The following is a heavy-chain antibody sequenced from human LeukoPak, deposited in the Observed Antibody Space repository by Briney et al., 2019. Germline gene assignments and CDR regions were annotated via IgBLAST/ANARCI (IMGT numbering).Heavy chain of an antibody. CDR3: ARADSSGYSDY. J-gene: IGHJ4*02. D-gene: IGHD3-22*01. CDR1: SYTFTSYG. CDR2: ISAYNGNT. Sequence: ASVNVSCTASSYTFTSYGISWVRQAPGQGLEWMGWISAYNGNTNYAQKLQGRVTMTTDTSTSTAYMELRSLRSDDTAVYYCARADSSGYSDYWGQGTLVTISS. V-gene: IGHV1-18*01.